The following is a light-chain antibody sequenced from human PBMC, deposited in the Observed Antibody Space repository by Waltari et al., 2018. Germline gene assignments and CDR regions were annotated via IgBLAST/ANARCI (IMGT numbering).Light chain of an antibody. J-gene: IGLJ2*01. CDR3: SSYAGSNKLI. CDR1: SSDIGAYTY. CDR2: EVD. V-gene: IGLV2-8*01. Sequence: QSALTQPPSASGSPGQTVIIPCTGPSSDIGAYTYVSWYQQIPGRAPALIIYEVDRRPPGVPERFSGSKSGNTASLTVSGLQTEDEGDYYCSSYAGSNKLIFGGVTKLTVL.